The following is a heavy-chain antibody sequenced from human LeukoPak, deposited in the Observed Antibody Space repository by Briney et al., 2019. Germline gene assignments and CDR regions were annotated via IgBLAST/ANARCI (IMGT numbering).Heavy chain of an antibody. CDR2: IRYDGSEK. J-gene: IGHJ1*01. CDR1: GFIFSTYG. D-gene: IGHD2-2*01. CDR3: AKDSSTWAFHH. V-gene: IGHV3-30*02. Sequence: GGSLRLSCAASGFIFSTYGMHWVRQAPDKGLEWVAHIRYDGSEKWYADSVQGRSTVSRDDFKNMAYLEMNSLRTEDTAVYYCAKDSSTWAFHHYGQGTLVTVSS.